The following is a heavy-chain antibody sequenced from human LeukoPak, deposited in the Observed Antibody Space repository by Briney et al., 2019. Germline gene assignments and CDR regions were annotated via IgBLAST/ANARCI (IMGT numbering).Heavy chain of an antibody. Sequence: PSETLSLTCAVYGGSFSGYYWTWIRQPSGKGLEWNGEINHSGSTNYNPSLKSRVTISVDTSKNQFSLKLSSVTAADTAVYYCGGGALTTMVRGVIPYWGQGTLVTVSS. D-gene: IGHD3-10*01. CDR3: GGGALTTMVRGVIPY. CDR2: INHSGST. J-gene: IGHJ4*02. CDR1: GGSFSGYY. V-gene: IGHV4-34*01.